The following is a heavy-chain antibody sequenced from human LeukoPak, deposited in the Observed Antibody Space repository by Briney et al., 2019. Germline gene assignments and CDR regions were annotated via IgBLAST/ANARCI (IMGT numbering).Heavy chain of an antibody. CDR3: ARGYRKNRYYYDSNPGDDAFDI. J-gene: IGHJ3*02. Sequence: SETLSLTCAVYGGFFSGYYWSWIRQPPGKGLEWIGEINHSGSTNYNPSLKSRVTISVDTSKNQFSLKLSSVTAADTAVYYCARGYRKNRYYYDSNPGDDAFDIWGQGTMVTVSS. D-gene: IGHD3-22*01. CDR1: GGFFSGYY. V-gene: IGHV4-34*01. CDR2: INHSGST.